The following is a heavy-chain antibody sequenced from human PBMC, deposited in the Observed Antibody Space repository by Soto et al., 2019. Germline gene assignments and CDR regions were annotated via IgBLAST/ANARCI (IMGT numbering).Heavy chain of an antibody. J-gene: IGHJ6*02. CDR1: GGSISSSSYY. CDR2: IYYSGST. D-gene: IGHD6-13*01. CDR3: ARLSFSSSWVSRDSRVYYYYYGMDV. V-gene: IGHV4-39*01. Sequence: PSETLSLTCTVSGGSISSSSYYWGWIRQPPGKGLEWIGSIYYSGSTYYNPSLKSRVTISVDTSKNQFSLKLSSVTAADTAVYYCARLSFSSSWVSRDSRVYYYYYGMDVWGQGTTVTVSS.